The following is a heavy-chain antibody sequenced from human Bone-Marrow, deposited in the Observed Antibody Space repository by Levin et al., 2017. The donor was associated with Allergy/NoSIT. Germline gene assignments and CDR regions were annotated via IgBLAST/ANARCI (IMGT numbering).Heavy chain of an antibody. D-gene: IGHD3-9*01. V-gene: IGHV4-39*01. CDR3: ARHESTYYDILTGSSNFDY. CDR1: GGSISSSSYY. Sequence: SETLSLTCTVSGGSISSSSYYWGWIRQPPGTGLEWIGSIYYSGSTYYNPSLKSRVTISVDTSKNQFSLKLSSVTAADTAVYYCARHESTYYDILTGSSNFDYWGQGTLVTVSS. J-gene: IGHJ4*02. CDR2: IYYSGST.